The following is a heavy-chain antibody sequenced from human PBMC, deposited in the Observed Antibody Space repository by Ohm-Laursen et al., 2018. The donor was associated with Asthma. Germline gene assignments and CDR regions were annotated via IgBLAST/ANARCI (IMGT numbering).Heavy chain of an antibody. Sequence: SQTLSLTCTVSGGSISSGGYYWSWIRQHPGKGLEWIGYIYYSGSTYYNPSLKSRVTISVDTSKNQFSLKLSSVTAADTAVYYCARPLANSDAFDIWGQGTMVTVSS. CDR2: IYYSGST. J-gene: IGHJ3*02. D-gene: IGHD4/OR15-4a*01. CDR1: GGSISSGGYY. V-gene: IGHV4-31*03. CDR3: ARPLANSDAFDI.